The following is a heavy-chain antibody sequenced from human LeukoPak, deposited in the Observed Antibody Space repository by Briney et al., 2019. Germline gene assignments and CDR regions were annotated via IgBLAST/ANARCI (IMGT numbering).Heavy chain of an antibody. V-gene: IGHV1-46*01. D-gene: IGHD4-17*01. CDR2: INPSGGST. CDR1: GYTFTSYY. Sequence: GASVKVSFKASGYTFTSYYMHWVRQPPGQGLEWMGIINPSGGSTTYAQKFQGRVTMTRDTSTSTVYMQLSSLRSEDTAVYYCASTVTTRTNGCFDLWGRGTLVTVSS. J-gene: IGHJ2*01. CDR3: ASTVTTRTNGCFDL.